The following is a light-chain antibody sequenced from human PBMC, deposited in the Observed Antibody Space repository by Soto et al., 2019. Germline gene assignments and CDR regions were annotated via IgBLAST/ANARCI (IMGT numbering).Light chain of an antibody. CDR3: QQRSSWPRT. Sequence: EIVLTQSPATLSLSPGEGATLSCRASQSVGRFLAWYQQKPGQAPTLLMYDASKRATGIPARFSGSGSGTDFTLTLSSLEPEDFALYYCQQRSSWPRTFGRGTKVEIK. V-gene: IGKV3-11*01. J-gene: IGKJ4*02. CDR1: QSVGRF. CDR2: DAS.